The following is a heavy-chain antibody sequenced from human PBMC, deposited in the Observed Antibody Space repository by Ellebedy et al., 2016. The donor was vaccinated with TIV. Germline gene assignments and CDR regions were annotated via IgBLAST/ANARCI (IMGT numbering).Heavy chain of an antibody. J-gene: IGHJ4*02. CDR3: TRGGTGYSDY. D-gene: IGHD1-1*01. Sequence: SETLSLTCTVSGCSISSSSYYWGWIRQSPGKGLEWIGSIHYSGRTYYNPSLKSRISISVATSQNQFSLKLSSVTAADTAMYYCTRGGTGYSDYWGQGTLVTVSS. V-gene: IGHV4-39*07. CDR1: GCSISSSSYY. CDR2: IHYSGRT.